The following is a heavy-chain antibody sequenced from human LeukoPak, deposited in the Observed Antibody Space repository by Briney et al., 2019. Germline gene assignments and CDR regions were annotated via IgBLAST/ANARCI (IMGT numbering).Heavy chain of an antibody. Sequence: KPSETLSLTCTVSGGSISSGGYYWSWIRQPPGKGLEWIGYIYHSGSTYYNPSLKSRVTISVDRSKNQFSLKLSSVTAADTAVYYCARSWRFADNWFDPWGQGTLVTVSS. J-gene: IGHJ5*02. D-gene: IGHD3-10*01. CDR2: IYHSGST. CDR1: GGSISSGGYY. CDR3: ARSWRFADNWFDP. V-gene: IGHV4-30-2*01.